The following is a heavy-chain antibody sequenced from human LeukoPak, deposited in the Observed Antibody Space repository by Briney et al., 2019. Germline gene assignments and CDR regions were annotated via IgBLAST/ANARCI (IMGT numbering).Heavy chain of an antibody. CDR2: IKQDGSEK. Sequence: GGSLRLSCAASGFTFSSYWMSWVRQAPGKGLEWVANIKQDGSEKYYVDSVKGRFTISRDNAKNSLYLQMDSLRADDTALYYCATLTGPRTFDYWGQGTLVTVSS. CDR1: GFTFSSYW. V-gene: IGHV3-7*03. D-gene: IGHD1-20*01. CDR3: ATLTGPRTFDY. J-gene: IGHJ4*02.